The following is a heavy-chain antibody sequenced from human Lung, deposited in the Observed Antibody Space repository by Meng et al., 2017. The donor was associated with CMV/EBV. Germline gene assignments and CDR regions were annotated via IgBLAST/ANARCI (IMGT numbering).Heavy chain of an antibody. Sequence: SQTXSLTXTVSGGSLNSGNYYWNWIRQPPGQGLEWIGYIFYSGSPYYNPSLESRVTISVDTSKNQFSLRLTSVTAADTAIYYCARGPSRPHFDYWGQGPLVTVSS. CDR1: GGSLNSGNYY. CDR3: ARGPSRPHFDY. CDR2: IFYSGSP. J-gene: IGHJ4*02. D-gene: IGHD2-2*01. V-gene: IGHV4-30-4*08.